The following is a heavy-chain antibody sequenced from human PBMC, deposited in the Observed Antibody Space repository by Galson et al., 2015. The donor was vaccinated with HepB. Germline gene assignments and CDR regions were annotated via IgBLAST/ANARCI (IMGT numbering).Heavy chain of an antibody. D-gene: IGHD3-22*01. J-gene: IGHJ6*02. V-gene: IGHV3-48*01. CDR3: ARDDKDYYDSSGLDYGMDV. CDR1: GFTFSTYS. CDR2: IGTSSSTI. Sequence: SLRLSCAASGFTFSTYSMNWVRQAPGKGLEWVSYIGTSSSTIYYADSVKGRFAISRDNAKNSLYLQMNSLRAEDTAVYYCARDDKDYYDSSGLDYGMDVWGQGTTVTVSS.